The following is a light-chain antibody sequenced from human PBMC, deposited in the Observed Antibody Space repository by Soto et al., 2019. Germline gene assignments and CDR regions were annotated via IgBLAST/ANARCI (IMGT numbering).Light chain of an antibody. CDR1: SSDVGGYNY. CDR3: SSYTSSSIDYV. V-gene: IGLV2-14*01. J-gene: IGLJ1*01. CDR2: EVS. Sequence: QSALTQPASVSGSPGQSITISCTGTSSDVGGYNYVSWYQQHPGKAPKLMIYEVSNRPSGVSNRFSGSKSGNTASLIISGLQAEDEADYYCSSYTSSSIDYVFGTGTQLTVL.